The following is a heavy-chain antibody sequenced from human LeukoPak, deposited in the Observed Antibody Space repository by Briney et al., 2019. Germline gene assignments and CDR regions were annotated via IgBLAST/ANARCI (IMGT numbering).Heavy chain of an antibody. CDR1: GFTFSSYG. CDR2: IGASGGSP. D-gene: IGHD5-24*01. Sequence: GGSLRLSCAASGFTFSSYGMSCVRHAPGKGLEWVSAIGASGGSPYYADWVKGRFIISRDNSKTTLYLQMNSLRAEDTAVYYCTKGRTIMVRFLIDYWGQGTLVTVSS. J-gene: IGHJ4*02. CDR3: TKGRTIMVRFLIDY. V-gene: IGHV3-23*01.